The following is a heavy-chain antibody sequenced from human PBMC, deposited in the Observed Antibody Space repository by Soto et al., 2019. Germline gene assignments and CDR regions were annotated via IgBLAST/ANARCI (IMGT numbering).Heavy chain of an antibody. CDR3: SRSLDS. V-gene: IGHV3-7*01. CDR2: INQDGSEK. CDR1: GFTLSTYW. J-gene: IGHJ4*02. Sequence: LRLSCAASGFTLSTYWMDWVRQTPGKGLEWVANINQDGSEKNYVDSVKGRFTIYRDNAKNSLYLQMSSLTAEDSALYYCSRSLDSWGQGTLVTVSS.